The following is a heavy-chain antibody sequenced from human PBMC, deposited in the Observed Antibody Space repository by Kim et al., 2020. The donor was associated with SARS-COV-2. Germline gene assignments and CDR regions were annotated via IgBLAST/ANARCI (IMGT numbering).Heavy chain of an antibody. D-gene: IGHD3-10*01. CDR3: ASDGSENDYNAFDI. CDR2: ISVDNGNT. CDR1: GYTFTTYG. V-gene: IGHV1-18*01. J-gene: IGHJ3*02. Sequence: ASVKVSCKASGYTFTTYGISWVRQAPGQGLQWMGWISVDNGNTNYEQKLQGRVTMTTDTSTSTVYMELRSLRSDDTAVYYCASDGSENDYNAFDIWGQGT.